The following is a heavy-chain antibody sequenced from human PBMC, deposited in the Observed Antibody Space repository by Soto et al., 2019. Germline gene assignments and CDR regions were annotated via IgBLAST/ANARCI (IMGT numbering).Heavy chain of an antibody. Sequence: SETLSLTCTVSGGSISSGDYYWSWIRQPPGKGLEWIGYIYYSGSTNYNPSLKSRVTISVDTSKNQFSLKLSSVTAADTAVYYCARFCGYRYGYNWFDPWGQGTLVTVSS. J-gene: IGHJ5*02. V-gene: IGHV4-30-4*01. D-gene: IGHD5-18*01. CDR1: GGSISSGDYY. CDR2: IYYSGST. CDR3: ARFCGYRYGYNWFDP.